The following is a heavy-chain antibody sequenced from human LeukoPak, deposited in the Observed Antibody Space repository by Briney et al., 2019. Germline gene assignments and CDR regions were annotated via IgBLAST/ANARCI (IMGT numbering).Heavy chain of an antibody. Sequence: ASLKLSCKASGYTFTSYYMHWVRQAPGQGLEWMGWINSNSGGTYYAQMIQGMIIMTGDTTISIAHMELGRLRSDHAAVYYCARDFSPLSGSLYYGMDVWGQGTTVSVSS. CDR1: GYTFTSYY. V-gene: IGHV1-2*02. J-gene: IGHJ6*02. CDR3: ARDFSPLSGSLYYGMDV. CDR2: INSNSGGT. D-gene: IGHD1-26*01.